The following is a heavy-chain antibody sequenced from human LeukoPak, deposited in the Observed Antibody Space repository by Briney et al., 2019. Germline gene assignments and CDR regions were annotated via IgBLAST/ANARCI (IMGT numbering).Heavy chain of an antibody. V-gene: IGHV1-2*05. J-gene: IGHJ5*02. CDR1: GYTFTGYY. CDR3: ARAGYCSGGSCPWVWFDP. Sequence: ASVKVSCKASGYTFTGYYMHWVRQAPGQGLEWMGRINPNSGGTNYAQKFQGRVTMTTDTSTSTAYMELRSLRSDDTVVYYCARAGYCSGGSCPWVWFDPWGQGTLVTVSS. D-gene: IGHD2-15*01. CDR2: INPNSGGT.